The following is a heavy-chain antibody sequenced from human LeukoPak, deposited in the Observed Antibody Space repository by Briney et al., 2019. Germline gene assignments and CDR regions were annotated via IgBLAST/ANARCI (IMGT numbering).Heavy chain of an antibody. CDR2: GDYSGGT. J-gene: IGHJ4*02. CDR3: AGGELLTGYQALDY. V-gene: IGHV4-39*07. Sequence: SETLSLTCAVSGDSFSSVTVYWAWIRQPPGKGLEWIASGDYSGGTYYNPSLESRVAISADMSKNQFSLKLTSVTGADTAVYYCAGGELLTGYQALDYWGQGTLVTVSS. CDR1: GDSFSSVTVY. D-gene: IGHD3-9*01.